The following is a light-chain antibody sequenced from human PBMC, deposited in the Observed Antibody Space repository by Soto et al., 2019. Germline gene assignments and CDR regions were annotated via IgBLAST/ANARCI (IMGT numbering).Light chain of an antibody. CDR1: QTVGSF. CDR2: GAS. V-gene: IGKV3-11*01. Sequence: EIVLTQSPATLSLSPGERATLSCRASQTVGSFLAWYQQKPGQAPRLLIYGASNRATGIPARFSGSGSGTDFSLTISSLEPEDFAVYYCQQRSSWPLTFGGGTKV. CDR3: QQRSSWPLT. J-gene: IGKJ4*01.